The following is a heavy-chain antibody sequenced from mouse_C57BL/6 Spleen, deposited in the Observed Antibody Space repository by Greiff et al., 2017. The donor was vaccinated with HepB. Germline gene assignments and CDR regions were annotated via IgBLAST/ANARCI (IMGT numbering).Heavy chain of an antibody. CDR1: GYTFTSYW. V-gene: IGHV1-52*01. J-gene: IGHJ2*01. CDR2: IDPSDSET. D-gene: IGHD1-1*01. CDR3: ARYYYGSRRSYYFDY. Sequence: VQLQQPGAELVRPGSSVKLSCKASGYTFTSYWMHWVKQRPIQGLEWIGNIDPSDSETHYNQKFKDKATLTVDKSSSTAYMQLSSLTSEDSAVYYCARYYYGSRRSYYFDYWGQGTTLTVSS.